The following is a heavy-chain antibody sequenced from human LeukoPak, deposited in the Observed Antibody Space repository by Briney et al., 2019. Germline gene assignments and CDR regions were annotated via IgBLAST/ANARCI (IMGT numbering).Heavy chain of an antibody. CDR1: GGSISSSSYY. J-gene: IGHJ3*02. D-gene: IGHD5-18*01. CDR2: IYYSGCT. Sequence: SETLSLTCTVSGGSISSSSYYWGWIRQPPGKGLEWIGSIYYSGCTYYNPSLKSRVTISVDTSKNQFSLKLSSVTAADTAVYYCARTVQLWSNAFDIWGQGTMVTVSS. CDR3: ARTVQLWSNAFDI. V-gene: IGHV4-39*01.